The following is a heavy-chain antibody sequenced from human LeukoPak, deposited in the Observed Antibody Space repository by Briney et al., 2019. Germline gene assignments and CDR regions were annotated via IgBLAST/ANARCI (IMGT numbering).Heavy chain of an antibody. D-gene: IGHD4-17*01. J-gene: IGHJ6*03. V-gene: IGHV3-33*08. CDR3: ARDFSDPDYVYYYYMDV. CDR1: GFTFSSCA. CDR2: IWYDGSNK. Sequence: GGSLRLSCAASGFTFSSCAMSWVRQAPGKGLEWVAVIWYDGSNKYYADSVKGRFTISRDNSKNTLYLQMNSLRAEDTAVYYCARDFSDPDYVYYYYMDVWGKGTTVTVSS.